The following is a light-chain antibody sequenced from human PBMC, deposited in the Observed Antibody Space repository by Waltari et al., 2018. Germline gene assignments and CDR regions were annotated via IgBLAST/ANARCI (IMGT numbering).Light chain of an antibody. CDR3: ASYTSSKTWV. V-gene: IGLV2-14*04. CDR2: DVT. Sequence: GQSITISCTGTSSDVGGYDYVSWYQQHPGKAPKLMIFDVTKRPSGVSDRFSGSKSGNTASLTMSGLHTEDEADYYCASYTSSKTWVFGGGTKLTVL. J-gene: IGLJ3*02. CDR1: SSDVGGYDY.